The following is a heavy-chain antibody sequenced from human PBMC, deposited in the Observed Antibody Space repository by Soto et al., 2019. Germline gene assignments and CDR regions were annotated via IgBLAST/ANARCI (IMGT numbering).Heavy chain of an antibody. V-gene: IGHV3-73*01. CDR3: TSPSRKFWTDT. D-gene: IGHD3-3*01. J-gene: IGHJ5*02. Sequence: EVQLVESGGGFVQPGGSLKLSCAASGFTFSGSAMHWVRQASGKGLEWVGRIRSKANSYATAYAASVKGRFTISRDDSKNTAYLQMNSLKTEDTAVYYCTSPSRKFWTDTWGQGTLVTVSS. CDR1: GFTFSGSA. CDR2: IRSKANSYAT.